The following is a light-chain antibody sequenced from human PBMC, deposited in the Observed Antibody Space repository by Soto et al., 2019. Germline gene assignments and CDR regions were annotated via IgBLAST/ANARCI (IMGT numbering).Light chain of an antibody. J-gene: IGKJ1*01. CDR2: WAS. CDR1: QDVSSSSSNKNY. Sequence: IVMTQSPGSLAVSLGERATINCKSSQDVSSSSSNKNYLAWYRQKPGQHPRVLIYWASTQETGVPDRFSGSGSGTDITLTISSLQAEDAAVYYYQQYYSAPPTFFQGTKVEIK. CDR3: QQYYSAPPT. V-gene: IGKV4-1*01.